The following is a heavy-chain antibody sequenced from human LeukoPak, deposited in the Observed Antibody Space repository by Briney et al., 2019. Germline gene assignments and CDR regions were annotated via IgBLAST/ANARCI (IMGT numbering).Heavy chain of an antibody. CDR3: AKDYYGSEYYYYMDV. CDR1: GFTFDDYA. V-gene: IGHV3-9*01. D-gene: IGHD3-10*01. CDR2: ISWNSGSI. Sequence: GGSLRLSCAASGFTFDDYAMHWVRQAPGKGLEWVSGISWNSGSIGYADSVKGRFTISRDNAKNSLYLQMSSLRAEDTALYYCAKDYYGSEYYYYMDVWGKGTTVTVSS. J-gene: IGHJ6*03.